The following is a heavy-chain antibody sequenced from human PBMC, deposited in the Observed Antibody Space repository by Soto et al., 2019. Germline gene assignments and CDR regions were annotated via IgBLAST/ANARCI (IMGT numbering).Heavy chain of an antibody. CDR3: ARARLDTPALDY. J-gene: IGHJ4*02. V-gene: IGHV3-30-3*01. D-gene: IGHD2-2*01. Sequence: QVQLVESGGGVIQPGRSLRLSRAASGFTFSSYAMHWVRQAPGKGLEWVAVISYDGSNKYYADSVKGRFTISRDNSKNTRYLQMNSLRAEDTAVYYWARARLDTPALDYWGQGTLVTVSS. CDR2: ISYDGSNK. CDR1: GFTFSSYA.